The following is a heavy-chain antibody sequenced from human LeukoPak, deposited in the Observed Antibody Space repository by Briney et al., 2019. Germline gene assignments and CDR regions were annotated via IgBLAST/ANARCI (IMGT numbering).Heavy chain of an antibody. V-gene: IGHV1-69*05. Sequence: ASVKVSCKASGGTFSSYAISWVRQAPGQGLEWMGGIIPIFGTANYAQKFQGRVTITTDESTSTACMELSSLRSEDTAVYYCASAYHCSGGRCYPPRHWGQGTLVTVSS. J-gene: IGHJ4*02. D-gene: IGHD2-15*01. CDR1: GGTFSSYA. CDR2: IIPIFGTA. CDR3: ASAYHCSGGRCYPPRH.